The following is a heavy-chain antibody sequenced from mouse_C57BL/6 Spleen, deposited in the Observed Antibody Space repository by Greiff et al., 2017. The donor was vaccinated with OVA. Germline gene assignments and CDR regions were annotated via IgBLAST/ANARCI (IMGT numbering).Heavy chain of an antibody. CDR1: GFTFSNYW. Sequence: DVMLVESGGGLVQPGGSMKLSCVASGFTFSNYWMNWVRQSPETGLEWVAQIRLKSDNYATHYAESVKGRFTISRDDSKSSVYLQMNNLRAEDTGIYYCTVDDGYAWFAYWGQGTLVTVSA. CDR3: TVDDGYAWFAY. CDR2: IRLKSDNYAT. J-gene: IGHJ3*01. V-gene: IGHV6-3*01. D-gene: IGHD2-3*01.